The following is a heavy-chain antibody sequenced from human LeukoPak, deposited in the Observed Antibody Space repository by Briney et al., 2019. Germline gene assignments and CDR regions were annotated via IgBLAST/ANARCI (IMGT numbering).Heavy chain of an antibody. Sequence: SQTLSLTFAISGDSVSINSAAWNWIRQSPSRGLEWLGSTYYRSKWYNDSAVSVTSRITINTDTSKNQFSLQLNSVTPEDTAVYYCAREGSIAAAGLQYFQHWGQGTLVTVSS. CDR2: TYYRSKWYN. D-gene: IGHD6-13*01. V-gene: IGHV6-1*01. CDR1: GDSVSINSAA. CDR3: AREGSIAAAGLQYFQH. J-gene: IGHJ1*01.